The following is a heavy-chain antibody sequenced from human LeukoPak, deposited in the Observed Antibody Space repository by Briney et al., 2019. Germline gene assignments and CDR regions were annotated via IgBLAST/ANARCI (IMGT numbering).Heavy chain of an antibody. CDR3: ARVGSGSYYGVSDY. D-gene: IGHD1-26*01. J-gene: IGHJ4*02. CDR2: IYHSGST. V-gene: IGHV4-4*02. CDR1: GGSISSSNW. Sequence: ASETLSLTCTVSGGSISSSNWWSWVRQPPGKGLEWIGEIYHSGSTNYNPSLKSRVTISVDKSKNQFSLKLSSVTAADTAVYYCARVGSGSYYGVSDYWGQGTLVTVSS.